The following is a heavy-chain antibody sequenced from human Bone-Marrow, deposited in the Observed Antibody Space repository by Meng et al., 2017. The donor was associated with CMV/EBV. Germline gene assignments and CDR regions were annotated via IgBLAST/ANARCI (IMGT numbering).Heavy chain of an antibody. D-gene: IGHD6-6*01. V-gene: IGHV4-39*01. Sequence: SETLSLTCTVSGGSISSSSYYWGWIRQPPGKGLEWIGSIYYSGSTYYNPSLKSRGTISVDTSKNQLSLKLSSVTAADTAVYYCARLPYSSSSYIHYWGQGTLVTVS. CDR1: GGSISSSSYY. J-gene: IGHJ4*02. CDR2: IYYSGST. CDR3: ARLPYSSSSYIHY.